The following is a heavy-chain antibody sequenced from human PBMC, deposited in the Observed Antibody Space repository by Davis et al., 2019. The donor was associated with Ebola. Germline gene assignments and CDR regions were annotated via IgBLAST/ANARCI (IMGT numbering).Heavy chain of an antibody. CDR2: FYTDERT. CDR3: ARHVDGDFWYFDL. V-gene: IGHV3-53*01. Sequence: GGSLRLSCEVSGFSVSGKYMSWVRQAPGKGPEWVAVFYTDERTYYADSVTGRFTVSRDNSENMLYLQMSTLRVEDTAVYYCARHVDGDFWYFDLWGRGTRVTVSS. D-gene: IGHD4-17*01. CDR1: GFSVSGKY. J-gene: IGHJ2*01.